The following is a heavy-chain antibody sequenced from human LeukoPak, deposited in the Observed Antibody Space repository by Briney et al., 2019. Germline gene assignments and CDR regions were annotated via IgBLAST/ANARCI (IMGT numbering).Heavy chain of an antibody. CDR1: GYIFTGYY. D-gene: IGHD2-15*01. Sequence: GASVKVSCKASGYIFTGYYMHWVRQAPGQGLEWMGWINANSGGTKYAQKFQGRVTMIRDTSISTAYMELSRLRSDHTAVYYCASYCSGGSCYAGIDYYFEYWGQGTLVTVSS. CDR2: INANSGGT. CDR3: ASYCSGGSCYAGIDYYFEY. V-gene: IGHV1-2*02. J-gene: IGHJ4*02.